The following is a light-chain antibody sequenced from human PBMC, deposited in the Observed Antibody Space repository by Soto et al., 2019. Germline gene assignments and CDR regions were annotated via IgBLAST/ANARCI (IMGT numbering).Light chain of an antibody. Sequence: DLQMTQSPSSLSASVGDRVTITCQASQDITNDLNWYQQKPGKAPKVLIYEASNLKTGVPSRFSGSGSATDFTFTISSLQPEDIATYFCQQYDNVHLTFGGGTKVEIK. V-gene: IGKV1-33*01. CDR2: EAS. J-gene: IGKJ4*01. CDR1: QDITND. CDR3: QQYDNVHLT.